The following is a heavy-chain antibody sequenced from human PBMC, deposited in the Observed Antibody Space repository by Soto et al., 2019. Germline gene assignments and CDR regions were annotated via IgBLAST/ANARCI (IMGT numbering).Heavy chain of an antibody. J-gene: IGHJ4*02. CDR2: IYHSGST. CDR1: GGSISSSKW. Sequence: TLSLTCAVSGGSISSSKWWTWVRQPPGKGLEWIGEIYHSGSTNYIPSLKSRVTISVDKSKNQFSLELTSVTAADTAVYYCATRFDGLGSYEYWGQGTPVTVSS. V-gene: IGHV4-4*02. CDR3: ATRFDGLGSYEY. D-gene: IGHD3-10*01.